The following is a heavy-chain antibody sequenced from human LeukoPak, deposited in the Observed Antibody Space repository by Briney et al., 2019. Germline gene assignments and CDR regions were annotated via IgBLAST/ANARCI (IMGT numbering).Heavy chain of an antibody. CDR2: IIPIFGTA. J-gene: IGHJ4*02. Sequence: GASVKVSCKASGGTFSSYAISWVRQAPGQGLEWMGGIIPIFGTANYAQKFQGRVTITADESTSTAYMELSSLRSEDTAVYYCATGAGGPAIDYWGQGTLVTVSS. V-gene: IGHV1-69*13. CDR3: ATGAGGPAIDY. CDR1: GGTFSSYA.